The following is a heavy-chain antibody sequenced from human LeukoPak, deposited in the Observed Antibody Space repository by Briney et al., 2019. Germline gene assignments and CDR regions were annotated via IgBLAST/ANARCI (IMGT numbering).Heavy chain of an antibody. CDR2: MNPNSGNT. Sequence: ASVKVSCKASGYTFTSYDINWVRQATGQGLEWMGWMNPNSGNTGYAQKFQGRVTMTRNTSIGTAYMELSSLRSEDTAVYYCARGHYGDYPVDYWGRGTLVTVSS. CDR1: GYTFTSYD. J-gene: IGHJ4*02. D-gene: IGHD4-17*01. V-gene: IGHV1-8*01. CDR3: ARGHYGDYPVDY.